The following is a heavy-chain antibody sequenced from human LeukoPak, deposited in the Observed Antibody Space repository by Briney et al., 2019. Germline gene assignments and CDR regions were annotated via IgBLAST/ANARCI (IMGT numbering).Heavy chain of an antibody. J-gene: IGHJ6*02. D-gene: IGHD5-12*01. CDR2: ISYDGSNK. V-gene: IGHV3-30-3*01. CDR1: GFTFSSYA. Sequence: GGSLRLSCAASGFTFSSYAMHWVRQAPGKGLEWVAVISYDGSNKYYADSVKGRFTISRDNSKNTLYLQMNSLRAEDTAVYYCARAILSGYDAKPYYYYGMDVWGQGTTVTVSS. CDR3: ARAILSGYDAKPYYYYGMDV.